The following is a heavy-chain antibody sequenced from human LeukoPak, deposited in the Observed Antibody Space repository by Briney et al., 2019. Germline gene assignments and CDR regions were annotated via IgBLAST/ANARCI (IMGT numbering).Heavy chain of an antibody. J-gene: IGHJ4*02. V-gene: IGHV3-48*02. D-gene: IGHD3-10*02. Sequence: GWCLTLSCAASRWTLNTYAMTGLRPAPARGVAWIAYINHNAEATYYPNCVNGRFIISTDNAKNSLFLQMSDLRDEDTAVYYCARDYVWAFDFWGQGTRGTVSS. CDR2: INHNAEAT. CDR1: RWTLNTYA. CDR3: ARDYVWAFDF.